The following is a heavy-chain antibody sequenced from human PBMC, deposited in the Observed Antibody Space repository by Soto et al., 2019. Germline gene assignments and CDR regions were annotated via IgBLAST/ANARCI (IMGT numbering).Heavy chain of an antibody. J-gene: IGHJ5*02. CDR3: ARGPIGITGTTHGNWFDP. CDR2: INHSGST. D-gene: IGHD1-7*01. V-gene: IGHV4-34*01. CDR1: GGSFSGYY. Sequence: SETLSLTCAVYGGSFSGYYWSWIRQPPGKGLEWIGEINHSGSTNYNPSLKSRVTISVDTSKNQFSLKLSSVTAADTAVYYCARGPIGITGTTHGNWFDPWGQGTLVTVSS.